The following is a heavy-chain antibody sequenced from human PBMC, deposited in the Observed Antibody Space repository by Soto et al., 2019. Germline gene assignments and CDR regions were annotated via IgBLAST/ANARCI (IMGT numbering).Heavy chain of an antibody. CDR1: GGSINNYY. D-gene: IGHD3-22*01. V-gene: IGHV4-59*08. CDR2: IYYAGST. CDR3: ARLGGYYQALDS. Sequence: QVQLQESGPGLVKPSETLSLTCTVSGGSINNYYWSWIRQPPGKGLEFIGYIYYAGSTTYNPSLKSRVTISVDTSKNQFSLQLRSVTAAATAVYYCARLGGYYQALDSWGQGTRLTVSS. J-gene: IGHJ4*02.